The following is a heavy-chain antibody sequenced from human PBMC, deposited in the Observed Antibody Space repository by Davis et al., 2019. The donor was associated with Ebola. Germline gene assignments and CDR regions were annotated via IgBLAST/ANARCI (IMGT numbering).Heavy chain of an antibody. J-gene: IGHJ6*02. D-gene: IGHD3-3*01. CDR2: TNSDGSST. CDR1: GFTFTSYW. CDR3: ARDQGHGFDDFWSGYHYGMDV. V-gene: IGHV3-74*01. Sequence: PGGSLRLSCAASGFTFTSYWMHWVRQAPGKGLVWVSRTNSDGSSTSYADSVKGRFTISRDNAKNTLYLQMNSLRAEDTAVYYCARDQGHGFDDFWSGYHYGMDVWGQGTTVTASS.